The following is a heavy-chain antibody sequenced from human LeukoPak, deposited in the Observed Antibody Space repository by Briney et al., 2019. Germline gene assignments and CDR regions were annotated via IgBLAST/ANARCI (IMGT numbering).Heavy chain of an antibody. V-gene: IGHV4-38-2*02. J-gene: IGHJ4*02. Sequence: SVTLSLTCTVSGYSISSGYYWGWVRQPPGKGLEWIGSIYQGGNTYYNPSLESRVTISVDTSKNQFSLNLNSVTAADTAVYYCARGYSGSYHTPFYWGQGTLVIVSS. CDR1: GYSISSGYY. D-gene: IGHD1-26*01. CDR2: IYQGGNT. CDR3: ARGYSGSYHTPFY.